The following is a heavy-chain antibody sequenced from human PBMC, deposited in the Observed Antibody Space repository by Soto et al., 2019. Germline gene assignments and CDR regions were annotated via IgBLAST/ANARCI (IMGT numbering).Heavy chain of an antibody. CDR1: GFTFSSYS. Sequence: GESLRISCAAPGFTFSSYSMNWVRQAPGKGLEWVSYISSSSSTIYYADSVKGRFTISRDNAKNSLYLQMNSLRAEDTAVYYCARGFDGEAGAFDIWGQGTMVTVSS. D-gene: IGHD3-10*01. J-gene: IGHJ3*02. CDR3: ARGFDGEAGAFDI. V-gene: IGHV3-48*04. CDR2: ISSSSSTI.